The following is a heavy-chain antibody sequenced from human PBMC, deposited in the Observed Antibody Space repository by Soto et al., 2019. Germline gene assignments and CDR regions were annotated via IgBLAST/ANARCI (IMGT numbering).Heavy chain of an antibody. CDR3: ARARSDFYGMDV. V-gene: IGHV1-69*13. J-gene: IGHJ6*02. Sequence: SVEVSCKASGGTISSYAISWVRQAPGQGLEWMGGIIPIFGTANYAQKFQGRVTITADESTSTAYMELSSLRSEDTAVYYCARARSDFYGMDVWGQGTTVTFSS. CDR1: GGTISSYA. CDR2: IIPIFGTA.